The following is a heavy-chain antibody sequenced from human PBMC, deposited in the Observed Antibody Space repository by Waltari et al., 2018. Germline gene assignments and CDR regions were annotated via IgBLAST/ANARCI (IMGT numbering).Heavy chain of an antibody. J-gene: IGHJ3*01. V-gene: IGHV4-34*01. CDR1: GGSLRGFY. D-gene: IGHD3-3*01. CDR2: IYYSGDV. CDR3: ARRLGVVIRTFDF. Sequence: QVQPQQWGASLLKPSETLSPTCPVYGGSLRGFYWSWIRQPPGKGLEWIGEIYYSGDVNYNPSLKSRLTISVDTSKNQFSLKLTSVTAADTAVYYCARRLGVVIRTFDFWGPGTMVAVSS.